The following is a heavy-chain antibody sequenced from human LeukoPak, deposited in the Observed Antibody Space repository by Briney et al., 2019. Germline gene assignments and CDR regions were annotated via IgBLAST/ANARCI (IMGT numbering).Heavy chain of an antibody. V-gene: IGHV1-69*13. Sequence: ASVKVSCKASGGTFSSYAISWVRQAPGQGLEWMGGIIPIFGTANYAQKFQGRVTITADESTSTAYMELSSLRSEDTAVYYCARGPNYDLQDYYYYYMDVWGKGTTVTVSS. CDR1: GGTFSSYA. CDR3: ARGPNYDLQDYYYYYMDV. CDR2: IIPIFGTA. D-gene: IGHD3-3*01. J-gene: IGHJ6*03.